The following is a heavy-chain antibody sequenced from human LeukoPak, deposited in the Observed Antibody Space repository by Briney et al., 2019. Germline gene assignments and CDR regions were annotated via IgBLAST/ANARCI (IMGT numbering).Heavy chain of an antibody. J-gene: IGHJ4*02. V-gene: IGHV4-59*08. D-gene: IGHD2-15*01. CDR1: GGSISSYY. CDR2: IYYSGST. Sequence: PSETLSLTCTVSGGSISSYYWSWIRQPPGKGLEWIGYIYYSGSTNYNPSLKSRVTISVDTSKNQFSLKLSSVTAADTAVYYCARLSPLYCSGGSCYSARYFDYGGQGTLVTVSS. CDR3: ARLSPLYCSGGSCYSARYFDY.